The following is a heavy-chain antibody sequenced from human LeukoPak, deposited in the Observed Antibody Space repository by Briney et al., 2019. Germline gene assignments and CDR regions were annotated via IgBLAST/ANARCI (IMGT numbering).Heavy chain of an antibody. D-gene: IGHD2-2*01. CDR2: ISGSGGST. J-gene: IGHJ4*02. V-gene: IGHV3-23*01. CDR3: AGGLSCSSTSCPSRYYFDY. CDR1: GFTFSSYA. Sequence: PGGSLRLSCAASGFTFSSYAMSWVRQAPGKGLEWVSAISGSGGSTYYADSVKGRFTISRDNSKNTLYLRMNSLRAEDTAVYYCAGGLSCSSTSCPSRYYFDYWGQGTLVTVSS.